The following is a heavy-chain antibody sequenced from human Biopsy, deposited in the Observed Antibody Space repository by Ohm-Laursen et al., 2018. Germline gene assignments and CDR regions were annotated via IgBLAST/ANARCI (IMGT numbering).Heavy chain of an antibody. J-gene: IGHJ4*02. CDR1: GYTLTELS. V-gene: IGHV1-24*01. D-gene: IGHD1-26*01. CDR2: FDREERKT. CDR3: ARDALGGGSYRFFY. Sequence: ASVKVSCKVSGYTLTELSIHWVRQTGGKELEWMGGFDREERKTVYAEKFQGRVTITADESTSTAYMELSSLRSDDTAVYYCARDALGGGSYRFFYWGQGSLVTVSS.